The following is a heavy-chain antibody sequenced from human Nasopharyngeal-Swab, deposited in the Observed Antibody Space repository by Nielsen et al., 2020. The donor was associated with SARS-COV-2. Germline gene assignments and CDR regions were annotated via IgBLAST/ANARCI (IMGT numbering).Heavy chain of an antibody. CDR1: GFTFSSYG. CDR3: AKVGRSGGIAAAGTSRPYYYYMDV. J-gene: IGHJ6*03. D-gene: IGHD6-13*01. Sequence: SLKISCAASGFTFSSYGMHWVRQAPGKGLEWVAVISYDGSNKYYADSVKGRFTISRDNSKNTLYLQMNSLRAEDTAVYYCAKVGRSGGIAAAGTSRPYYYYMDVWDKGTTVTVSS. CDR2: ISYDGSNK. V-gene: IGHV3-30*18.